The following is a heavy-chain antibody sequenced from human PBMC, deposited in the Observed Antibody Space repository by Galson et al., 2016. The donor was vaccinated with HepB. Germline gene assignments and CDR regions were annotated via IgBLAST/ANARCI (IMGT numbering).Heavy chain of an antibody. Sequence: CAISGDSVSSINAAWIWIRQSPSRGLERLGGTYYRSKWYYDYAVSVKSRMTINPDTSKNQLSLHLKSVTPEDTAVYYCARDRASWDAKNTGNYDYWGQGTLVTVSS. D-gene: IGHD2/OR15-2a*01. CDR2: TYYRSKWYY. CDR3: ARDRASWDAKNTGNYDY. CDR1: GDSVSSINAA. V-gene: IGHV6-1*01. J-gene: IGHJ4*02.